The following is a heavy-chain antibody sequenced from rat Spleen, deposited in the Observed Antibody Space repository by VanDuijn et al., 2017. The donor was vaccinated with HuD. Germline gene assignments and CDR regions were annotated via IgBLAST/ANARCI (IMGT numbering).Heavy chain of an antibody. V-gene: IGHV5-7*01. CDR1: GLSFSDYT. CDR3: TTHEDGGYPFTF. Sequence: EVQLVESGGGLVQPGRSMKLSCAASGLSFSDYTMAWVRQAPKKGLEWVATISYDGSSTYYRDSVKGRFTISRDNAKNTLYLQMDSLRSEDTATYYCTTHEDGGYPFTFWGQGTLVTVSS. CDR2: ISYDGSST. J-gene: IGHJ3*01. D-gene: IGHD1-11*01.